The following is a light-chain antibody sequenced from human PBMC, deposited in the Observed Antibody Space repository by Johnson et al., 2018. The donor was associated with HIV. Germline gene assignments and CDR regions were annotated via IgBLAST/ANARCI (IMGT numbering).Light chain of an antibody. Sequence: QSVLTQPPSVSAAPGQKVTISCSGSSSNIGNNYVSWYQQLPGTAPKLLIYDNNKRPSGIPDRFSGSKSGTLATLGITGLQTGDEADYYCGTWDSSLSAGEVFGTGTKVTVL. J-gene: IGLJ1*01. CDR1: SSNIGNNY. CDR3: GTWDSSLSAGEV. CDR2: DNN. V-gene: IGLV1-51*01.